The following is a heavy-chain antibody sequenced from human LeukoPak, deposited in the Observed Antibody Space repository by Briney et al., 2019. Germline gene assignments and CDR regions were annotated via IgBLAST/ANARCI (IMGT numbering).Heavy chain of an antibody. CDR1: GGSFSGYY. J-gene: IGHJ5*02. CDR2: ISHSGST. D-gene: IGHD2-21*02. Sequence: PSETLSLTCAVYGGSFSGYYWSWIRQPPGKGLEWIGEISHSGSTNYNPSLKSRVTISVDTSKNQFSLKLSSVTAADTAVYYCARYCGGDCYSGLNWFDPWGQGTLVTVSS. CDR3: ARYCGGDCYSGLNWFDP. V-gene: IGHV4-34*01.